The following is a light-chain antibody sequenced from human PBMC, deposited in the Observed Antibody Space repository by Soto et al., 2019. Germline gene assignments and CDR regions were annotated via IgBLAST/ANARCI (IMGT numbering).Light chain of an antibody. J-gene: IGKJ4*01. V-gene: IGKV3-11*01. Sequence: EIVLTQSPATLTLSPGDRATLSCRASQSVRSSLAWYQQKPGQAPRLLIYDASKRATGIPARFSGSASGTEFTLTISSLEPGDFAVYYCQQLSDWPPELTFGGGTKLEIK. CDR1: QSVRSS. CDR3: QQLSDWPPELT. CDR2: DAS.